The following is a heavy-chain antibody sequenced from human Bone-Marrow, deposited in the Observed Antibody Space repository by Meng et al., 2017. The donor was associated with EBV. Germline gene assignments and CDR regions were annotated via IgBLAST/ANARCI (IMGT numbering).Heavy chain of an antibody. CDR1: GYTFTSYT. CDR2: ITTNTGNP. V-gene: IGHV7-4-1*02. CDR3: ATSNNWSDFHY. D-gene: IGHD1-1*01. J-gene: IGHJ4*02. Sequence: QVHLVQLGHELKTPGASVKVSCKPSGYTFTSYTLNWVRQAPGQGLAWMGWITTNTGNPTYALGFTGRIVFSLDTSVSTAYLQIRSLKADDTGVYYCATSNNWSDFHYWGQRTLVTVSS.